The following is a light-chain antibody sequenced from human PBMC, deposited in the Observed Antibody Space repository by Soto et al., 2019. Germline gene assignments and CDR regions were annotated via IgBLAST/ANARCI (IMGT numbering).Light chain of an antibody. V-gene: IGLV2-11*01. CDR1: SSDVGGYNY. CDR2: DVS. CDR3: CSYAGSYGYV. Sequence: QSVLTQARSVSGSPGQSVTISCTGTSSDVGGYNYVSWYQQHPGKAPKLMIYDVSKRPSGVPDRFSGSKSGNTASLTMSGLQAEDEADYYCCSYAGSYGYVFGTGTKLTVL. J-gene: IGLJ1*01.